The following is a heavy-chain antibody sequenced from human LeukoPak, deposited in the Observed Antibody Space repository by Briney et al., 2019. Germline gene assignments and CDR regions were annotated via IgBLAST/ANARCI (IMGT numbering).Heavy chain of an antibody. V-gene: IGHV3-53*01. CDR2: IYSGGST. D-gene: IGHD1-26*01. J-gene: IGHJ4*02. CDR1: GFTVSSNY. Sequence: GRSLRLSCAASGFTVSSNYMSWVRQAPGKGLEWVSVIYSGGSTYYADSVKGRFTISRDNSKNTLYLQMNSLRAEDTAVYYCARERWGARAFDYWGQGTLVTVSS. CDR3: ARERWGARAFDY.